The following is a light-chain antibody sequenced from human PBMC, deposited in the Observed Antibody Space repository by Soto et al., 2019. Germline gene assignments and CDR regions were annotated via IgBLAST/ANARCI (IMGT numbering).Light chain of an antibody. V-gene: IGKV3-15*01. CDR3: QQRSNWPWT. J-gene: IGKJ1*01. CDR2: GAS. Sequence: IVMTQSPATLSVSPGERATLSCRASQNVGNNLVWYQQKPGQAPRLLIYGASTRAAGIPDRFSGSGSGTEFTLTISSLEPEDFAVYYCQQRSNWPWTFGQGTKVDIK. CDR1: QNVGNN.